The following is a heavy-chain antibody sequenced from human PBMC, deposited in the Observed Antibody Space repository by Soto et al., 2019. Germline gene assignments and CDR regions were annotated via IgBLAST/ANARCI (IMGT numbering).Heavy chain of an antibody. J-gene: IGHJ4*02. CDR2: LSGSGGSI. CDR1: GFTFSSHA. V-gene: IGHV3-23*01. Sequence: EVQLLESGGGLVQPGGSLRLSCTASGFTFSSHAMTWVRQAPGKGLEWVSGLSGSGGSIYYADSVKGRFTISRDHSRNTLDLQMKSLRAEDTAVYYCSKVSSSWYTGFFALWGQGTTVTVSS. D-gene: IGHD6-13*01. CDR3: SKVSSSWYTGFFAL.